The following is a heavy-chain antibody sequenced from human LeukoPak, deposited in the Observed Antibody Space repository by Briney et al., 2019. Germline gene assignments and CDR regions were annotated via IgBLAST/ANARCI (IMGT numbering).Heavy chain of an antibody. CDR3: ARGSPINWNLFDY. CDR2: FYASGST. Sequence: PSETLSLTCTVSGGSISTYYWTWIRQPAGKGLEWIGRFYASGSTDYNPSLKSRVPMSVDTSKNQLSLKLSSVTAADAAVYYCARGSPINWNLFDYWGQGTLVTVSS. D-gene: IGHD1-20*01. CDR1: GGSISTYY. V-gene: IGHV4-4*07. J-gene: IGHJ4*02.